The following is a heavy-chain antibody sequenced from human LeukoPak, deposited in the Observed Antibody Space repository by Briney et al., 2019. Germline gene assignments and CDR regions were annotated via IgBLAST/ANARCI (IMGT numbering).Heavy chain of an antibody. V-gene: IGHV3-30*02. CDR1: GFTFSSYG. CDR2: TRYDGSNK. CDR3: ARTRYYYDSSGYSPDNWFDP. Sequence: PGGSLRLSCAASGFTFSSYGMHWVRQAPGKGLEWVAFTRYDGSNKYYADSVMGRFAISRDNSKNTLYLQMSSLRAEDTAVYYCARTRYYYDSSGYSPDNWFDPWGQGTLVTVSS. J-gene: IGHJ5*02. D-gene: IGHD3-22*01.